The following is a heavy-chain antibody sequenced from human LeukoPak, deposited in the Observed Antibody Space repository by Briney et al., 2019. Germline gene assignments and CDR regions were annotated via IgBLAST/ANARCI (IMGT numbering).Heavy chain of an antibody. V-gene: IGHV1-2*02. J-gene: IGHJ4*02. CDR2: ISPDSDVT. CDR3: ARDYSGFDS. Sequence: GASVKVSCKASGNIFTDYYMHWVRQAPGQGLEWMGWISPDSDVTKYARKFQGRVTMTRDASISTAYMELSSLRSDDTAVCYCARDYSGFDSWGQGTLVTVSS. CDR1: GNIFTDYY. D-gene: IGHD6-13*01.